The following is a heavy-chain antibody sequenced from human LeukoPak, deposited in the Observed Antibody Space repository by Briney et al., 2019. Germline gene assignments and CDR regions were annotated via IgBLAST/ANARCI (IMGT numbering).Heavy chain of an antibody. CDR1: GGSISGYF. CDR2: VYDDGGT. V-gene: IGHV4-59*01. CDR3: ARGSFNSAWY. D-gene: IGHD6-19*01. Sequence: SETLSLTCTVSGGSISGYFYNWIRQPPGKRLEWIGYVYDDGGTNYNPSLESRVTISVDTSKNQFSLKVTSVTAADTAIYYCARGSFNSAWYWGQGVLVTVSP. J-gene: IGHJ4*02.